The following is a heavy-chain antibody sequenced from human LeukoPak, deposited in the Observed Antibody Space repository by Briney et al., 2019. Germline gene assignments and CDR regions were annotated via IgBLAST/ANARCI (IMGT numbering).Heavy chain of an antibody. Sequence: PSETLSLTCTVSGGSISSYYWSWIRQPPGKGLEWIGYIYYSGSTNYNPSLKSRVTISVDTSKNQFSLKLSSVTAADTAVYYCAAQGYCSGGSCHDYWGQGILVTVSS. J-gene: IGHJ4*02. CDR1: GGSISSYY. CDR2: IYYSGST. CDR3: AAQGYCSGGSCHDY. D-gene: IGHD2-15*01. V-gene: IGHV4-59*01.